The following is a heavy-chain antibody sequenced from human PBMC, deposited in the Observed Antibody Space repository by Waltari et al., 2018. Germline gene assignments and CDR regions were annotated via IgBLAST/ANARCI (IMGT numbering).Heavy chain of an antibody. CDR1: GGSFRVYI. CDR3: ARVGDYHGSGRFGLDV. Sequence: QVQLQQCGAGLLKPSETLSLTCAAYGGSFRVYIWGWVRQSPGKGLEWIGQINRDGSNKFNPSLKSRVAMSVDTIKSQISLRLTSVTAADAAVYYCARVGDYHGSGRFGLDVWGQGTRVTVSS. CDR2: INRDGSN. V-gene: IGHV4-34*01. J-gene: IGHJ6*02. D-gene: IGHD3-10*01.